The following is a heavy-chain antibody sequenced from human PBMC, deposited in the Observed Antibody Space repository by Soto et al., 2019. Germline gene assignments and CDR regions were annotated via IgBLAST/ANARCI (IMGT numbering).Heavy chain of an antibody. CDR2: ISGSGGST. CDR1: GFTFSSYA. Sequence: EVQLLESGGGLVQPGGSLRLSCAASGFTFSSYAMSWVRQAPGKGLEWVSAISGSGGSTYYADSVKGRFTISRDNSKNTLYLQMNSLRAEDTAVYYCAKTSQQLVREALNWFDPWGQGTLVTVSS. CDR3: AKTSQQLVREALNWFDP. D-gene: IGHD6-13*01. J-gene: IGHJ5*02. V-gene: IGHV3-23*01.